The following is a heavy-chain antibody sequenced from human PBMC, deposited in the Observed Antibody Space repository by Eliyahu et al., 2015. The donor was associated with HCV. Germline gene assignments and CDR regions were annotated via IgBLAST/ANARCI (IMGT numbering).Heavy chain of an antibody. D-gene: IGHD3-10*01. J-gene: IGHJ4*02. CDR2: INHSGST. Sequence: QVQLQQWGAGLLKPSETLSLTCAVYGGSFSGYYWSWIRQPPGKGLEWIGEINHSGSTNYNPSLKSRVTISVDTSKNQFSLKLSSVTAADTAVYYCARAPGAHYYGSGSYYKAPRLFDYWGQGTLVTVSS. CDR3: ARAPGAHYYGSGSYYKAPRLFDY. V-gene: IGHV4-34*01. CDR1: GGSFSGYY.